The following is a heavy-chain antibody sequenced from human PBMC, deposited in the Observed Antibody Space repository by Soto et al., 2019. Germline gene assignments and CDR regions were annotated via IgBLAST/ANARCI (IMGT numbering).Heavy chain of an antibody. V-gene: IGHV4-34*01. CDR2: INHSGST. Sequence: PSETLSLTCAVYGGSFSGYYWSWIRQPPGKGLEWIGEINHSGSTNYNPSLKSRVTISVDTSKNQFSLKLSSVTAADTAVYYCARGRLIQHWGQGTLVTVSS. J-gene: IGHJ1*01. CDR1: GGSFSGYY. CDR3: ARGRLIQH.